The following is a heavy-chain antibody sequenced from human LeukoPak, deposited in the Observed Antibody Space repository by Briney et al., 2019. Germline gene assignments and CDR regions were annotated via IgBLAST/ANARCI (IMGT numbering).Heavy chain of an antibody. J-gene: IGHJ4*02. CDR1: GYTFTDYY. V-gene: IGHV1-2*02. D-gene: IGHD4/OR15-4a*01. CDR3: ARDLNDYCATPSCSTATDESKTTVDN. Sequence: GASVKVSCKASGYTFTDYYMHWVRQAPGQGVEWMGWINPNSGVTIYAQRFEGRVTMTRDTSISTAYLVLSSLRSDDTAVYYCARDLNDYCATPSCSTATDESKTTVDNWGQGTLVTVSS. CDR2: INPNSGVT.